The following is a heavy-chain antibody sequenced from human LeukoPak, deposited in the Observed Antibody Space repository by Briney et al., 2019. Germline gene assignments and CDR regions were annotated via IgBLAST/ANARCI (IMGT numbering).Heavy chain of an antibody. J-gene: IGHJ6*04. CDR1: GFTFSSYW. D-gene: IGHD3-10*02. CDR3: AELGITMIGGV. V-gene: IGHV3-7*01. CDR2: IKQDGSEK. Sequence: PGGSLRLSCAASGFTFSSYWMSWVRQAPGKGLEWVASIKQDGSEKEFVDSVKGRFTISRDNAKNSLYLQMNSLRAEDTAVYYCAELGITMIGGVWGKGTTVTVSS.